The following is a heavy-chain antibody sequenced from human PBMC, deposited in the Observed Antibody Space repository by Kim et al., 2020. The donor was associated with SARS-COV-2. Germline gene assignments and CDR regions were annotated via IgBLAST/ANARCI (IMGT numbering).Heavy chain of an antibody. J-gene: IGHJ3*02. V-gene: IGHV3-23*01. D-gene: IGHD2-21*02. CDR2: ISGSGGST. Sequence: GGSLRLSCAASGFTFSSYAMSWVRQAPGKGLEWVSAISGSGGSTYYADSVKGRFTISRDNSKNTLYLQMNSLRAEDTAVYYCAKGGPSGGGDWGAFDIWGQGTMVTVSS. CDR3: AKGGPSGGGDWGAFDI. CDR1: GFTFSSYA.